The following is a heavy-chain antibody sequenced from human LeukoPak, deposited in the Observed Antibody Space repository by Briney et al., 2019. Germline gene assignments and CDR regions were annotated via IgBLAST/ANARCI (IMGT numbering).Heavy chain of an antibody. Sequence: SQTLSLTCAVSGGSISSGGYSWSWIRQPPGKGLEWIGYIYYSGSTYYNPSLKSRVTISVDTSKNQFSLKLSSVTAADTAVYYCARSLSSGWFPFDYWGQGTLVTVSS. V-gene: IGHV4-30-4*07. CDR2: IYYSGST. D-gene: IGHD6-19*01. J-gene: IGHJ4*02. CDR1: GGSISSGGYS. CDR3: ARSLSSGWFPFDY.